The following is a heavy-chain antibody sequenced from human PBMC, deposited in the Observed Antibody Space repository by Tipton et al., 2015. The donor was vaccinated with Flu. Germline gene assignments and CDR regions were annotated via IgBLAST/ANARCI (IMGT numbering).Heavy chain of an antibody. Sequence: TLSLTCAVYGGSFSGYYWSWIRQPPGKGLEWIGEINHSGSTNYNPSLKSRVTISVDTSKSQFSLKLSSVTAADTAVYYCARTPKPPYYDILTGYPYYFDYWGQGTLVTVSS. J-gene: IGHJ4*02. CDR2: INHSGST. V-gene: IGHV4-34*01. CDR1: GGSFSGYY. CDR3: ARTPKPPYYDILTGYPYYFDY. D-gene: IGHD3-9*01.